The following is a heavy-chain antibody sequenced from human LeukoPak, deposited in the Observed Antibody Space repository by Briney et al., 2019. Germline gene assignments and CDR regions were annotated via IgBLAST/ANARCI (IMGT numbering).Heavy chain of an antibody. CDR3: AVVGATLAENDAFDI. Sequence: ASVRVSCKASGHTFTGYYMHWVRQAPGQGLEWMGWINANSGGTNYAQKFQGRVTMTRDTSISTAYMELSRLRSDDTAVYYCAVVGATLAENDAFDIWGQGTMVTVSS. CDR2: INANSGGT. CDR1: GHTFTGYY. V-gene: IGHV1-2*02. J-gene: IGHJ3*02. D-gene: IGHD1-26*01.